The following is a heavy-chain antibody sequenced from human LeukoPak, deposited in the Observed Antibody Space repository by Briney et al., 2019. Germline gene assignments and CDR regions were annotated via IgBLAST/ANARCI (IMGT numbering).Heavy chain of an antibody. Sequence: TGGSLRLSCAASGFTFSSYWMHWVRQAPGKGLVWVSRITSDGSSTSYADSVKGRFTISRDNAKNTLYLQMNSLRAEDTAVYYCARDRVVVAATNYYYYMDVWGKGTTVTVSS. CDR1: GFTFSSYW. CDR3: ARDRVVVAATNYYYYMDV. D-gene: IGHD2-15*01. J-gene: IGHJ6*03. CDR2: ITSDGSST. V-gene: IGHV3-74*01.